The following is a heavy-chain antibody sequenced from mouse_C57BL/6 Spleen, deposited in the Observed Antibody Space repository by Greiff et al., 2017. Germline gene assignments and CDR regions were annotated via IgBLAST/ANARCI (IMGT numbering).Heavy chain of an antibody. J-gene: IGHJ4*01. CDR2: ISYDGSN. D-gene: IGHD1-1*01. V-gene: IGHV3-6*01. CDR3: AKESTTVVAVDY. Sequence: DVQLQESGPGLVKPSQSLSLTCSVTGYSITSGYYWNWIRQFPGNKLEWMGYISYDGSNNYNPSLKNRISITRDTSKNQFFLKLNSVTTEDTATYYCAKESTTVVAVDYWGQGTSVTVSS. CDR1: GYSITSGYY.